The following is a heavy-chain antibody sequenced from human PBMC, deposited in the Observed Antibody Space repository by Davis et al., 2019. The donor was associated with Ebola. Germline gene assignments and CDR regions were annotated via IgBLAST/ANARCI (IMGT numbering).Heavy chain of an antibody. Sequence: ASVKVSCKASGYTFTGYYLHWVRQAPGQGLEWMGIINPSGGDTTYAQKFQGRVTMTRDTSTSTVYMELSSLRSEDTAVYYCARPIFGVPRGYFEYWGQGILVTVSS. J-gene: IGHJ4*02. D-gene: IGHD3-3*01. CDR3: ARPIFGVPRGYFEY. CDR1: GYTFTGYY. V-gene: IGHV1-46*01. CDR2: INPSGGDT.